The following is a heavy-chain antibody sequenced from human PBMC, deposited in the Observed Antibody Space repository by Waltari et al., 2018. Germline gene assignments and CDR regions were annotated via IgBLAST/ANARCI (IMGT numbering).Heavy chain of an antibody. CDR1: GFPFGSYW. Sequence: EVQLVESGGGLVQPGGSLRLPCAASGFPFGSYWMSWVRQAPGKGLEWVANIKQDGSEKYSVDSVKGRFTISRDNAKNSLSLQMNSLRAEDTAVYFCARLYNTGWYGIDYWGQGTLVTVSS. D-gene: IGHD6-19*01. J-gene: IGHJ4*02. CDR3: ARLYNTGWYGIDY. V-gene: IGHV3-7*01. CDR2: IKQDGSEK.